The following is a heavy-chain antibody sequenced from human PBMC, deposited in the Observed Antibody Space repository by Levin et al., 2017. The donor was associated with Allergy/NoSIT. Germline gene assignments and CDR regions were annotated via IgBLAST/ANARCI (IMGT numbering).Heavy chain of an antibody. CDR1: GFTFSNAW. V-gene: IGHV3-15*01. CDR3: TSADTTSRDY. CDR2: IKSKTDGGTT. J-gene: IGHJ4*02. D-gene: IGHD2/OR15-2a*01. Sequence: GGSLRLSCAASGFTFSNAWMSWVRQAPGKGLEWVGRIKSKTDGGTTDYVAPVKGRFTISRDDSKNTLYLQMTSLQSEDTAVYYCTSADTTSRDYWGQGTLVTVSS.